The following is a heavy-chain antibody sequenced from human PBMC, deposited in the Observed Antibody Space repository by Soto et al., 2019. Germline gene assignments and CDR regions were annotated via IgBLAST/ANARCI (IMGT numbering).Heavy chain of an antibody. CDR1: GGSISSYY. J-gene: IGHJ3*02. CDR2: IYYSGST. CDR3: ARDSYYYDSSGYAAFDI. D-gene: IGHD3-22*01. Sequence: QVQLQESGPGLVKPSETLSLTCTVSGGSISSYYWSWIRQPPGKGLEWIGYIYYSGSTNYNPSLKSRVTISVDTSKNQFSLKLSSVTAADTAVYYCARDSYYYDSSGYAAFDIWGQGTMVTVSS. V-gene: IGHV4-59*01.